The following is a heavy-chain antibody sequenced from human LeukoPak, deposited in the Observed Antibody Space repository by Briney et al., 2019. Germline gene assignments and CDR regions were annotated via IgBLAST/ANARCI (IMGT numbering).Heavy chain of an antibody. CDR3: ARDQLWFGELLYQFDY. J-gene: IGHJ4*02. Sequence: GASVKVSCKASGYTFTSYGISWARQAPGQGLEWMGWISAYNGNTNYAQKLQGRVTMTTDTPTSTAYMELRSLRSDDTAVYYCARDQLWFGELLYQFDYWGQGTLVTVSS. V-gene: IGHV1-18*04. CDR2: ISAYNGNT. D-gene: IGHD3-10*01. CDR1: GYTFTSYG.